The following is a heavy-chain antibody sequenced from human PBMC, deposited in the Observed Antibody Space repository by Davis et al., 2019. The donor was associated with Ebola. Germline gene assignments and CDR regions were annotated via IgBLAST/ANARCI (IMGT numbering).Heavy chain of an antibody. CDR2: IRSKANSYAT. CDR1: GFTSSSYG. D-gene: IGHD2-8*02. J-gene: IGHJ4*02. Sequence: GESLKISCAASGFTSSSYGMHWVRQASGKGLEWVGRIRSKANSYATAYAASVKGRFTISRDDSKNTLYLQMNSLKTEDTAVYYCTTGYCTGGVCYGTDYWGQGTLVTVSS. V-gene: IGHV3-73*01. CDR3: TTGYCTGGVCYGTDY.